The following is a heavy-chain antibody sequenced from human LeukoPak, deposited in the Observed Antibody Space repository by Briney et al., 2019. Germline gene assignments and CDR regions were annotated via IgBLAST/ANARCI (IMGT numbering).Heavy chain of an antibody. Sequence: SQTLSLTCAVPGGSISSGGYSWSWIRQPPGKGLEWIGYIYHSGSTYYNPSLKSRVTISVDRSKNQFSLKLSSVTAADTAVYYCARARASFSSIAAAGLNWFDPWGQGTLVTVSS. CDR1: GGSISSGGYS. CDR3: ARARASFSSIAAAGLNWFDP. V-gene: IGHV4-30-2*01. D-gene: IGHD6-13*01. J-gene: IGHJ5*02. CDR2: IYHSGST.